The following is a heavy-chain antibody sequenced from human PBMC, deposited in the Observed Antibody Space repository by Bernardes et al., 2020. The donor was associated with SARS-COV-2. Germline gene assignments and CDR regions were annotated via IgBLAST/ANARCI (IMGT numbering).Heavy chain of an antibody. Sequence: SEALSLTCIVFGGSISTNYWTWIRQPPGKGLEWIGYIHSRGSTNYNPSLKSRLSASIDTSKNQFSLKLTSVTAADTAVYYCVKGATTFDSWGQGTLVTVSS. CDR2: IHSRGST. CDR1: GGSISTNY. J-gene: IGHJ4*02. V-gene: IGHV4-59*08. CDR3: VKGATTFDS. D-gene: IGHD1-1*01.